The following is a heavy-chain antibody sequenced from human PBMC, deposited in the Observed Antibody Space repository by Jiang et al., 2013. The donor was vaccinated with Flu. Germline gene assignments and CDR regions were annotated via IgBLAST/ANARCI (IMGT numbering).Heavy chain of an antibody. V-gene: IGHV1-69*02. Sequence: QKFQGRVTITADKSTSTAYMELSSLRSEDTAVYYCARVSLEYSSSPGTFDYWGQGTLVTVSS. D-gene: IGHD6-13*01. J-gene: IGHJ4*02. CDR3: ARVSLEYSSSPGTFDY.